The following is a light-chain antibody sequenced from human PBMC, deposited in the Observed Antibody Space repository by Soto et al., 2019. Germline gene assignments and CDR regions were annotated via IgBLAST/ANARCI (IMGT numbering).Light chain of an antibody. J-gene: IGKJ1*01. CDR2: AAS. CDR3: QQSYSTPRT. Sequence: DIQMTQSPSSLSASIEDRVTITCQASQTSSSYLNWYQQQPGKAPKLLIYAASRLQSGVPSRFSGSGSGTDFTLTISSLQPEDFATYYCQQSYSTPRTFGQVTDMDIK. V-gene: IGKV1-39*01. CDR1: QTSSSY.